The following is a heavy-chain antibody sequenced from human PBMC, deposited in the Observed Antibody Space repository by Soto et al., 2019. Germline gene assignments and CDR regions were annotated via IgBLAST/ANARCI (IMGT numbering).Heavy chain of an antibody. D-gene: IGHD5-18*01. Sequence: GASVKVSCKASGGTFSSYAISWVRQAPGQGLEWMGGIIPIFGTANYAQKFQGRVTITADESTSTAYMELSSLRSEDTAVYYCARDPIRITKRGPWIQLWLSDTPAYYYGMDVWGQGTTVTVSS. CDR1: GGTFSSYA. CDR2: IIPIFGTA. J-gene: IGHJ6*02. V-gene: IGHV1-69*13. CDR3: ARDPIRITKRGPWIQLWLSDTPAYYYGMDV.